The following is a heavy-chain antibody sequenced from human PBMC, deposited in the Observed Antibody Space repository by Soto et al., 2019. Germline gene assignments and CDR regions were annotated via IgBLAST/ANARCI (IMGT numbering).Heavy chain of an antibody. J-gene: IGHJ4*02. Sequence: QVQLRQWGAGVLKPSETLSLTCAVYGGSFSGYYWSGIRQPPGKGLEWIGEINHSGNSNYNPSLKSRVTILVDTSKNQFSLRLSSVTAADTAVYFCARGRGDITGTPGFDYWGQGSLVTVFS. CDR3: ARGRGDITGTPGFDY. D-gene: IGHD1-7*01. CDR1: GGSFSGYY. V-gene: IGHV4-34*01. CDR2: INHSGNS.